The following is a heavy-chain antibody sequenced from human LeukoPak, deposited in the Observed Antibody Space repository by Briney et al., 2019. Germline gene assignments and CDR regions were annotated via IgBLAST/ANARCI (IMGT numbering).Heavy chain of an antibody. D-gene: IGHD2-15*01. CDR2: IWYDGSNK. Sequence: GGSLRLSCAASGFTFSSYGMHWVRQAPGKGLEWVAVIWYDGSNKYYADSVKGRFTISRDNSKNTLYMQMNSLRAEDTAVYYCARDPAAASRGFGMDVWGQGTTVTVSS. CDR3: ARDPAAASRGFGMDV. V-gene: IGHV3-33*01. J-gene: IGHJ6*02. CDR1: GFTFSSYG.